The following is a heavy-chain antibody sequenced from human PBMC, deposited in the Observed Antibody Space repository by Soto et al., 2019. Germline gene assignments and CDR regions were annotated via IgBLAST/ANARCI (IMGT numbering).Heavy chain of an antibody. J-gene: IGHJ5*02. CDR3: AGSVFP. CDR1: GGSISSGGYY. Sequence: QVQLQESGPGLVKPSQTLSLTCTVSGGSISSGGYYWNWIRQHPGNGLEWIGYIYYIGITYYNPYLKSRVTIALDTSKNQFSLKLSSVTAADTAVYYCAGSVFPWGQGTLVTVSS. CDR2: IYYIGIT. V-gene: IGHV4-31*03.